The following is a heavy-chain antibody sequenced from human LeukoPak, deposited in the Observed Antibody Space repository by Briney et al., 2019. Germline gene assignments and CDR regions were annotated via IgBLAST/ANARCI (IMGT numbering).Heavy chain of an antibody. Sequence: GGSLRLSCAASGFTFSSYAMSWVRQAPGKGLEWADFTRSKAYGGTTEYAASVKGRFTISRDDSKSIAYLQMNSLKTEDTAVYYCTRVLSGGGCIDYWGQGTLVTVSP. CDR2: TRSKAYGGTT. CDR3: TRVLSGGGCIDY. D-gene: IGHD3-16*01. J-gene: IGHJ4*02. V-gene: IGHV3-49*04. CDR1: GFTFSSYA.